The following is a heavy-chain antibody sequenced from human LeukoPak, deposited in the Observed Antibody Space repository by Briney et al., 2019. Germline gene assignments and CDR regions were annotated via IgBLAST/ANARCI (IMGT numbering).Heavy chain of an antibody. D-gene: IGHD1-26*01. V-gene: IGHV3-20*04. CDR1: GFTFDDYG. CDR3: ARYSGSYYNRDYYYYMDV. CDR2: INWNGGST. J-gene: IGHJ6*03. Sequence: RPGGSLRLSCAASGFTFDDYGMSWVRQAPGKGLEWVSGINWNGGSTGYADSVKGRSTISRDNAKNSLYLQMNSLRAEDTALYYCARYSGSYYNRDYYYYMDVWGKGTTVTVSS.